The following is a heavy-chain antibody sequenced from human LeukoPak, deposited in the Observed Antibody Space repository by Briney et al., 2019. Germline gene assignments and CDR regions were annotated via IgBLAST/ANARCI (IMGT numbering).Heavy chain of an antibody. V-gene: IGHV3-21*01. CDR3: ARHTRLDS. J-gene: IGHJ4*02. Sequence: GGSLRLSCAASGFTFSSYNMHWVRQAPGKGLEWVSSSSTTTGYIHYSDSVKGRFTISRDNAKNSLYLQMNSLRAEDTAVYYCARHTRLDSWGQGTLVTVSS. CDR1: GFTFSSYN. CDR2: SSTTTGYI. D-gene: IGHD2-2*02.